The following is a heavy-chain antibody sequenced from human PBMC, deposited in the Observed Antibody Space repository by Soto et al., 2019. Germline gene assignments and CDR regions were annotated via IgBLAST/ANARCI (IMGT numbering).Heavy chain of an antibody. D-gene: IGHD6-19*01. J-gene: IGHJ2*01. CDR1: GGTFSSYT. V-gene: IGHV1-69*12. CDR3: ARGNHRWLQLWYFDL. CDR2: IIPIFGTA. Sequence: QVQLVQSGAEVKKPGSSVTVSCKASGGTFSSYTISWVRQAPGQGLEWMGGIIPIFGTANYAQKFQGRVTITADESXXTAYVELSSLKSADTAVYYCARGNHRWLQLWYFDLWGRGTLVTVSS.